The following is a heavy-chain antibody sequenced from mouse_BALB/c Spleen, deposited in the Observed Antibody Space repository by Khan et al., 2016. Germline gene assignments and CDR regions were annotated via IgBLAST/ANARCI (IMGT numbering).Heavy chain of an antibody. V-gene: IGHV14-3*02. J-gene: IGHJ3*01. CDR1: GFNIKDTY. Sequence: VQLQQSGAELVKPGASVKLSCTASGFNIKDTYMHWVKQSPEQGLEWIGRIDPSNGNTKYDPKFKGKATITADKSSSTAYLQLSNLTSEDTAVSYYARTRYGYVAGFAYWGQGTLVTVSA. CDR3: ARTRYGYVAGFAY. D-gene: IGHD2-2*01. CDR2: IDPSNGNT.